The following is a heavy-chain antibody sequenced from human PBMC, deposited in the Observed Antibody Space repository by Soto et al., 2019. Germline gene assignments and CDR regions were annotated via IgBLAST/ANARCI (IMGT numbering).Heavy chain of an antibody. Sequence: GGSLRLSCAASGFTFSSYAMSWVRQAPGKGLEWVSAISGSGGSTYYADSVKGRFTISRGNSKNTLYLQMNSLRAEDTAVYDCAKVDCTNGVCYWVDPWGQGTLVTVSS. CDR3: AKVDCTNGVCYWVDP. J-gene: IGHJ5*02. V-gene: IGHV3-23*01. D-gene: IGHD2-8*01. CDR1: GFTFSSYA. CDR2: ISGSGGST.